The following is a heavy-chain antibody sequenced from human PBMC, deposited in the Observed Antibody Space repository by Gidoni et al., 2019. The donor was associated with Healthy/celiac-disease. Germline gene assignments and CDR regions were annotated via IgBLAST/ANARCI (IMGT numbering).Heavy chain of an antibody. Sequence: APGQGLEWMGWINTNTENPTYAQGCTGRFVFSVDTAVSTAYLQISSLKAEDTAGYYCARVEGDYWGQGTLVTVSS. CDR2: INTNTENP. D-gene: IGHD3-3*01. V-gene: IGHV7-4-1*02. CDR3: ARVEGDY. J-gene: IGHJ4*02.